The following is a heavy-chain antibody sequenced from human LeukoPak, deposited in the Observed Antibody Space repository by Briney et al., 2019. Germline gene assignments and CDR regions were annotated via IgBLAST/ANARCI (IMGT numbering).Heavy chain of an antibody. CDR3: TRDPNALDY. Sequence: GGSLRPSCAASGFTFSSYAMSWVRQAPGKGLEWVSAISGSGGSTYYADSVKGRFTISRDNSKNTLYLQMNSLRAEDTAVYFCTRDPNALDYWGQGTLVTVSS. CDR2: ISGSGGST. V-gene: IGHV3-23*01. CDR1: GFTFSSYA. J-gene: IGHJ4*02.